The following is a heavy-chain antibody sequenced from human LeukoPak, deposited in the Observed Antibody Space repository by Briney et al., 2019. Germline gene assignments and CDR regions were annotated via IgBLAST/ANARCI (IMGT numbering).Heavy chain of an antibody. CDR1: GYSFTNYW. V-gene: IGHV5-51*01. Sequence: GESLKISCKGSGYSFTNYWIAWVRQMPGKGREWMAIVYPRDSDTRYSPSFQGQVTVSADKSINTAYPQWSSLKASDTAMYYCTRPDSTGFYTDWGQGTLVTVSS. CDR2: VYPRDSDT. J-gene: IGHJ4*02. CDR3: TRPDSTGFYTD. D-gene: IGHD3-22*01.